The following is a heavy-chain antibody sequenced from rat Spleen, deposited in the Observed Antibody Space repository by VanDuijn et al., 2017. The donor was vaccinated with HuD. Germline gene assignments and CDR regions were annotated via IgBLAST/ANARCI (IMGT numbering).Heavy chain of an antibody. J-gene: IGHJ3*01. CDR1: GFSLTSNS. CDR3: ATEGAYYGGYLPFAY. Sequence: VQLKESGPGLVQPSQTLSLTCTVSGFSLTSNSVNWIRQAPGKGLEWVATISYDVIITYYRDSVKGRFTISRDNAKTTLYLRMDSLRSEDTATYYCATEGAYYGGYLPFAYWGQGTLVTVSS. V-gene: IGHV5-29*01. CDR2: ISYDVIIT. D-gene: IGHD1-11*01.